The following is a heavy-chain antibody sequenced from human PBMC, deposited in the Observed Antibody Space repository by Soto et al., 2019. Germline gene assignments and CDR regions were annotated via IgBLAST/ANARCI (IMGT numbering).Heavy chain of an antibody. J-gene: IGHJ1*01. D-gene: IGHD4-17*01. CDR1: GGTFSSYA. Sequence: QVQLVQSGAEVKKPGSSVKVSCKASGGTFSSYAIRWVRQAPGQGLEWMGGIIPIFGTANYAQKFQGRVTNTADESTSTDYMELSSLRSEDTAVYYCARDLAQPDYCDYGGETECFQHWGQGTLVTVSS. V-gene: IGHV1-69*12. CDR3: ARDLAQPDYCDYGGETECFQH. CDR2: IIPIFGTA.